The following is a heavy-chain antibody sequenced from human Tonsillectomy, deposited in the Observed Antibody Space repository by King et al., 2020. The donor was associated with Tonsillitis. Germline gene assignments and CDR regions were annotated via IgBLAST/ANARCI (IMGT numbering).Heavy chain of an antibody. Sequence: VQLVESGGGVVQPGRSLRLSCAASGFTFSSYAMHWVRQAPGKGLEWVAVISYDGSNKYYADSVKGRITISRDNSKKTLYLQMNSLRAEDTAVYYCAGGYCSSTNCLYYFDYWGQGTLVTVSS. D-gene: IGHD2-2*01. CDR1: GFTFSSYA. CDR3: AGGYCSSTNCLYYFDY. J-gene: IGHJ4*02. CDR2: ISYDGSNK. V-gene: IGHV3-30-3*01.